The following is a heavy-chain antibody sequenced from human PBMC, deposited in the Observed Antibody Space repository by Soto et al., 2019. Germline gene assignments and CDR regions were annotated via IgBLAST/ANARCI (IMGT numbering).Heavy chain of an antibody. CDR3: AAPCISTSCYEGVGYYYYGMDV. CDR1: GFTFTSSA. V-gene: IGHV1-58*01. D-gene: IGHD2-2*01. J-gene: IGHJ6*02. Sequence: EASVKVSCKASGFTFTSSAVQWVRQARGQRLEWIGWIVVGSGNTNYAQKFQERVTITRDMSTSTAYMELSSLRSEDTAVYYCAAPCISTSCYEGVGYYYYGMDVWGQGTTVTVSS. CDR2: IVVGSGNT.